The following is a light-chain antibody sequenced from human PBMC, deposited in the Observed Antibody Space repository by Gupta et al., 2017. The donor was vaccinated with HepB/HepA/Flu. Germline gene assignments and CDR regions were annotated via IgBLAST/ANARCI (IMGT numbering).Light chain of an antibody. CDR3: TSFRSGSTLVI. J-gene: IGLJ2*01. Sequence: QSGLTQPASVSGSPGQSSTISCTGTSSDVGGYNSVSWYQQYPGRAPKLLIYDVSNRPSGVSNRFSGSKTGNSASLPISGLQAEDEAVYYCTSFRSGSTLVIFGGGTELTVL. CDR2: DVS. CDR1: SSDVGGYNS. V-gene: IGLV2-14*03.